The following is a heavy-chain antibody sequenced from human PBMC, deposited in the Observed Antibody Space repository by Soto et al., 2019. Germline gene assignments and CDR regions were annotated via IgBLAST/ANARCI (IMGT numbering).Heavy chain of an antibody. CDR2: IYHNGIT. CDR3: ARDKITGLFDY. CDR1: GTSISSSYW. D-gene: IGHD2-8*02. J-gene: IGHJ4*02. V-gene: IGHV4-4*02. Sequence: SETLSLTCRVSGTSISSSYWWAWVRQSPGKGLEWIGEIYHNGITKYNPSLKSRVTISVDTSKNQFSLKLTSVTAADTAVYYCARDKITGLFDYWGQGTLVTVSS.